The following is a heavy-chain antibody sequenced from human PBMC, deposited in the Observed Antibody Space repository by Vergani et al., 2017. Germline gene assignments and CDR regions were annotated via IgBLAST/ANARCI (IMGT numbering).Heavy chain of an antibody. D-gene: IGHD2-21*02. CDR2: ISAYNGNT. CDR1: GYTFTSYG. Sequence: QVQLVQSGAEVKKPGASVKVSCKASGYTFTSYGISWVRQAPGQGLEWMGWISAYNGNTNYAQKLQGRVTMTTDTSTSTAYMELRSLRSDVTAVYYCARTHIVVVTAIPEDYWGQGTLVTVSS. CDR3: ARTHIVVVTAIPEDY. V-gene: IGHV1-18*04. J-gene: IGHJ4*02.